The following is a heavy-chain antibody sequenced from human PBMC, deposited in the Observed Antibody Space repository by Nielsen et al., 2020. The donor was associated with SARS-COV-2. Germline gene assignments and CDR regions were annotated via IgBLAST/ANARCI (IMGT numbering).Heavy chain of an antibody. CDR2: IYYSGST. V-gene: IGHV4-30-4*01. J-gene: IGHJ3*02. CDR1: GGPISSGDYY. CDR3: AREGNVDTAMVTRFAFDI. D-gene: IGHD5-18*01. Sequence: SEILSPTFTVSGGPISSGDYYWCWIRQPPGKGLEWIGYIYYSGSTYYNPSLKSRVTISVDTSKNQFSLKLSSVTAADTAVYYCAREGNVDTAMVTRFAFDIWGQGTMVTVSS.